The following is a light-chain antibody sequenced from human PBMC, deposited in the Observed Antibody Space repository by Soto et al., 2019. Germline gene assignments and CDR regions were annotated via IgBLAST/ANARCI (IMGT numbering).Light chain of an antibody. CDR3: MQALQSPPLFT. CDR1: QPLLNSNGFNY. V-gene: IGKV2-28*01. Sequence: DVVMTQSPLSLPVPPGEPASISCRSSQPLLNSNGFNYLDWYFQRPGQSPQLLIFLGSTRASGVPDRFSGSGSGTDFTLKISRVEAEDVGVYYCMQALQSPPLFTFGPGTKVDIK. CDR2: LGS. J-gene: IGKJ3*01.